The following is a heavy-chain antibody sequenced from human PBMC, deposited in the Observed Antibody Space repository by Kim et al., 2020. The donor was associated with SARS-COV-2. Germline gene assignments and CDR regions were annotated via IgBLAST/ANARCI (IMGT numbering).Heavy chain of an antibody. J-gene: IGHJ3*01. CDR1: GFTASSQY. Sequence: GGSLRLSCAASGFTASSQYMSWVRQAPGKGLEWVSIAYSSSRMFYADSVKGRFTISGDSSRNTVYLQMNSLRADDTAAYYWAWVRVTNKQSLVRGVLHA. CDR3: AWVRVTNKQSLVRGVLHA. CDR2: AYSSSRM. V-gene: IGHV3-53*03. D-gene: IGHD3-10*01.